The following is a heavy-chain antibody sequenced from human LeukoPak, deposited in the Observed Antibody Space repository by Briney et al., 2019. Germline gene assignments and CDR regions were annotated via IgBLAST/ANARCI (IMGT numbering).Heavy chain of an antibody. CDR3: ARASFAARWD. Sequence: PGGSLRLSCAASGFTFSSNWMSWGRQAPAKGQERVANIKQDGSERDYVDSVKGRFTISRDNAKNSLYLQMKSLTGEGTAVYYCARASFAARWDWGQGHLVTVSS. V-gene: IGHV3-7*01. CDR2: IKQDGSER. J-gene: IGHJ4*02. D-gene: IGHD6-6*01. CDR1: GFTFSSNW.